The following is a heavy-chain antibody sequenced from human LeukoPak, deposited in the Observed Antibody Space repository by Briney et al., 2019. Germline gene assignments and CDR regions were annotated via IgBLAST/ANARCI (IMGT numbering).Heavy chain of an antibody. D-gene: IGHD2-2*01. CDR2: IYYSGST. CDR1: GGSISSHY. Sequence: SETLSLTCTVSGGSISSHYWSWIRQPPGKGLEWIGYIYYSGSTNYNPSLKSRVTISVDTSKNQFSLKLSSVTAADTAVYYCARGHCSSTSCSRNWFDPWGQGTLVTVS. CDR3: ARGHCSSTSCSRNWFDP. V-gene: IGHV4-59*11. J-gene: IGHJ5*02.